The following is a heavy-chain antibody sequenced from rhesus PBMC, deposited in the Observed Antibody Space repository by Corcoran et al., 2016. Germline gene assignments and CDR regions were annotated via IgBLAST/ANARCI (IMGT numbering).Heavy chain of an antibody. Sequence: QVPLPESGPGLVKPSATLSLTCALSGSSISSGYGWRWLPQPPGDGGGWIGYIGGRSGSTNNNPSIKRRVTMSKDTSKNQFSLKLSSVTAADTAVYYCARDRGNSWNYLGAFDFWGQGLRVTVSS. D-gene: IGHD1-1*01. CDR2: IGGRSGST. J-gene: IGHJ3*01. CDR3: ARDRGNSWNYLGAFDF. V-gene: IGHV4-127*01. CDR1: GSSISSGYG.